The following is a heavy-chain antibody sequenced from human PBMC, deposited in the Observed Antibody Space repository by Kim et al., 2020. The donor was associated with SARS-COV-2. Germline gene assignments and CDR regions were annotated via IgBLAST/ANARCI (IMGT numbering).Heavy chain of an antibody. D-gene: IGHD2-2*01. CDR3: ARSGTSSNFDY. J-gene: IGHJ4*02. CDR1: GFTFDDYA. Sequence: GGSLRLSCAASGFTFDDYAMHWVRQAPGKGLEWVSGISWNSGSIGYADSVKGRFTISRDNAKNSLYLQMNSLRAEDTALYYCARSGTSSNFDYWGQGTLVTVSS. CDR2: ISWNSGSI. V-gene: IGHV3-9*01.